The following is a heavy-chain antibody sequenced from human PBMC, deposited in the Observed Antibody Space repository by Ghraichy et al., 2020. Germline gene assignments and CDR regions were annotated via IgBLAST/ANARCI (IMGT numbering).Heavy chain of an antibody. V-gene: IGHV3-30*02. Sequence: GGSLRLSCAASEFTLIAYGMHWVRQAPGKGLEWVAFIQYDGNDIRFGDSVKGRFTISRDSSKNMMYLQMKSLRVEDTAVYFCARDGHDFTFDRWGQGTLVVVSS. D-gene: IGHD2-21*02. J-gene: IGHJ4*02. CDR1: EFTLIAYG. CDR2: IQYDGNDI. CDR3: ARDGHDFTFDR.